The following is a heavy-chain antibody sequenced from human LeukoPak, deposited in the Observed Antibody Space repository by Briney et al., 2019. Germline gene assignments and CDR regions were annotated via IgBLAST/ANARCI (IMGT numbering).Heavy chain of an antibody. CDR2: IYYSGGT. CDR1: GGSISSSSYY. V-gene: IGHV4-39*01. J-gene: IGHJ4*02. D-gene: IGHD3-3*01. Sequence: SETLSLTCTVSGGSISSSSYYWGWIRQPPGKGLEWIGSIYYSGGTYYSPSLKSRVTISVDTSKNQFSLKLSSVTAADTAVYYCARRSGSYYFDYWGQGTLVTVSS. CDR3: ARRSGSYYFDY.